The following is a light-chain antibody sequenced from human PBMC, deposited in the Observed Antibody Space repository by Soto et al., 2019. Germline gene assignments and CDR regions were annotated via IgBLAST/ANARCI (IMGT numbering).Light chain of an antibody. V-gene: IGKV3-20*01. CDR2: GAS. CDR1: QSVISTY. Sequence: ENVLTQSPGTLSLSPGERATLSCRASQSVISTYLAWYQQKPGQAPRLLIYGASSRATGIPDRFSGSGSGTDFTLTISRLEPEDFAVYYCQQYRDSLGTFGQGTKVEIK. CDR3: QQYRDSLGT. J-gene: IGKJ1*01.